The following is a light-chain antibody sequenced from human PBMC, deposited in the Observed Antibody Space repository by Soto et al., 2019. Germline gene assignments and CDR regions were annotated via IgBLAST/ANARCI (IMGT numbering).Light chain of an antibody. CDR1: QTISNW. CDR2: DAS. Sequence: DIQMTQSPSTLSASVGDRVTITRRASQTISNWLAWYQQKPGKAPRLLIYDASTLESGVPSRFSGSASGTEFTLTISSLQPDDFATYYCQQHTFGQGTKVDIK. J-gene: IGKJ2*01. CDR3: QQHT. V-gene: IGKV1-5*01.